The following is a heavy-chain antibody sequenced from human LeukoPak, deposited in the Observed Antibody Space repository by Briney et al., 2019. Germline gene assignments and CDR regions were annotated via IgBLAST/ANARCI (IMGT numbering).Heavy chain of an antibody. J-gene: IGHJ3*02. V-gene: IGHV3-7*01. Sequence: HAGGSLRLSCAASGFTFRNYWMSWVRQAPGKGLEWVANIKQDGSEKYYVDSVKGRFTVSRDNAKNSLYLQMNSLRAEDTAVFYCARGGMVRRVMGAFDIWGQGTLVTVSS. CDR3: ARGGMVRRVMGAFDI. CDR1: GFTFRNYW. D-gene: IGHD3-10*01. CDR2: IKQDGSEK.